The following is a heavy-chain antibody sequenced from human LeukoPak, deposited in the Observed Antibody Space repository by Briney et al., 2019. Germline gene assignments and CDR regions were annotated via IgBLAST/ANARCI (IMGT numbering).Heavy chain of an antibody. V-gene: IGHV4-30-4*08. Sequence: SQTLSLTCTVSGGSISSGDYYWSWIRQPPGKGLEWIGYIYYSGSTYYNPSLKSRVTISVDTSKNQFSLKLSSVTAADTAVYYCARGKSGYSSDCFDYWGQGTLVTVSS. CDR3: ARGKSGYSSDCFDY. J-gene: IGHJ4*02. D-gene: IGHD6-19*01. CDR2: IYYSGST. CDR1: GGSISSGDYY.